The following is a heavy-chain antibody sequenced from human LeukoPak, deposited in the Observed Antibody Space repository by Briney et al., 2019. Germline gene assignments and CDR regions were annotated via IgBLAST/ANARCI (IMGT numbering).Heavy chain of an antibody. D-gene: IGHD6-13*01. Sequence: SETLSLTCTVSGGSISSYYWSWTRQPAGKGLEWIGRIYTSGSTNYNPSLKSRVTMSVDTSKSQFSLKLSSVTAADTAVYYCARVGLAAAGTPYYYYYYMDVWGKGTTVTVSS. CDR1: GGSISSYY. V-gene: IGHV4-4*07. CDR3: ARVGLAAAGTPYYYYYYMDV. J-gene: IGHJ6*03. CDR2: IYTSGST.